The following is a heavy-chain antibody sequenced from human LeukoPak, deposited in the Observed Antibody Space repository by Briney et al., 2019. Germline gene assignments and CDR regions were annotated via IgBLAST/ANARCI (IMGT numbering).Heavy chain of an antibody. D-gene: IGHD2-2*01. CDR1: GFTLSSYA. CDR2: FSGSGGST. CDR3: AKDSTPTIVVVPAAWFDP. V-gene: IGHV3-23*01. Sequence: GGSLRLSCAASGFTLSSYAMSWVRGAPGKGVEWVSAFSGSGGSTYYAYSVKGRFTISRDNSKNTLYLQMNSLRAEDTAVYYCAKDSTPTIVVVPAAWFDPWGQGTLVTVSS. J-gene: IGHJ5*02.